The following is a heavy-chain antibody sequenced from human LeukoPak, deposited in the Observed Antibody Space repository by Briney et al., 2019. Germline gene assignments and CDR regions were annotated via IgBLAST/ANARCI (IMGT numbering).Heavy chain of an antibody. CDR1: GFTFSSYS. CDR3: ARDLSSGYYEVRAYFDY. D-gene: IGHD3-22*01. CDR2: ISSSSSYI. V-gene: IGHV3-21*01. J-gene: IGHJ4*02. Sequence: PGGSLRLSCAASGFTFSSYSMNWVRQAPGKGLEWVSSISSSSSYIYYADSVKGRYTISRDNAKNSLYLQMNSLRAEDTAVYYCARDLSSGYYEVRAYFDYWGQGTLVTVSS.